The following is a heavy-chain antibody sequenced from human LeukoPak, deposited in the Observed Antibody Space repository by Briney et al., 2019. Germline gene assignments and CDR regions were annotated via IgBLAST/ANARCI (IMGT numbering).Heavy chain of an antibody. V-gene: IGHV1-18*01. CDR1: GYTFTSYG. D-gene: IGHD3-10*01. J-gene: IGHJ4*02. CDR2: ISAYNGNT. CDR3: AREKRRDYGSGSSFDY. Sequence: ASVKVSCKASGYTFTSYGISWVRQAPGQGLEWMGWISAYNGNTNYAQKLQGRVTMTTDTSTSTAYMELRSLRSEDTAVYYCAREKRRDYGSGSSFDYWGQGTLVTVSS.